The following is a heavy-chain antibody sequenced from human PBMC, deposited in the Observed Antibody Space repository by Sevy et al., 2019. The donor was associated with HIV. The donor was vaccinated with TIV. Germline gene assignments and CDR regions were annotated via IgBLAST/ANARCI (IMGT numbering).Heavy chain of an antibody. D-gene: IGHD6-19*01. V-gene: IGHV3-7*03. CDR1: GFIFSNYW. Sequence: GGSLRLSCAASGFIFSNYWMTWVRQSPGKGLEWVASIQRDGSDKYYVDSVKGRFTISRDNAKNSLYLQMNNLRVDDTALYYCARDAAVAGANWFVPWGQGTLVTVSS. CDR2: IQRDGSDK. CDR3: ARDAAVAGANWFVP. J-gene: IGHJ5*02.